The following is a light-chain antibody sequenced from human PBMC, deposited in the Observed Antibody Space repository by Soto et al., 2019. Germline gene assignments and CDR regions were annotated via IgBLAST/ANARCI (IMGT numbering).Light chain of an antibody. V-gene: IGLV1-44*01. J-gene: IGLJ3*02. CDR3: AAWDDSLIGLV. CDR1: SSNIGDNS. Sequence: QSVLTQPPSASGTPGQRVAISCSGSSSNIGDNSVNWYQQLPGTAPKLLIYRNNQRPSGVPDRFSGSKSGTSASLAISGLRSEDEANYYCAAWDDSLIGLVFGGGTKVTVL. CDR2: RNN.